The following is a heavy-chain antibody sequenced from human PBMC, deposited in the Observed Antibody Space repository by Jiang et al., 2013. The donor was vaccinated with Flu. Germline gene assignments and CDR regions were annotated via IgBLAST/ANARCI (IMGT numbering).Heavy chain of an antibody. CDR1: GGSFSGYY. CDR3: ARGLYITIFGVVINGPYNWFDP. Sequence: RLLKPSETLSLTCAVYGGSFSGYYWSWIRQPPGKGLEWIGEINHSGSTNYNPSLKSRVTISVDTSKNQFSLKLSSVTAADTAVYYCARGLYITIFGVVINGPYNWFDPGAREPWSPSPQ. V-gene: IGHV4-34*01. J-gene: IGHJ5*02. D-gene: IGHD3-3*01. CDR2: INHSGST.